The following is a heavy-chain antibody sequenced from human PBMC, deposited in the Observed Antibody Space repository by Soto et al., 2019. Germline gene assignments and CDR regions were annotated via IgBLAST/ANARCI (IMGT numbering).Heavy chain of an antibody. CDR3: AILGGDLPPYYYYYYYYMDV. V-gene: IGHV4-39*02. CDR1: GGSISRSSYY. D-gene: IGHD2-8*02. J-gene: IGHJ6*03. CDR2: NYYSGST. Sequence: QLQLQESGPGLVKPSGTLSLTCPVSGGSISRSSYYWGWIRQPPGKGLEWIGSNYYSGSTYYHPALKSLVTISVATAKINLARILSSVSAAETAVYYCAILGGDLPPYYYYYYYYMDVWGEETTITVS.